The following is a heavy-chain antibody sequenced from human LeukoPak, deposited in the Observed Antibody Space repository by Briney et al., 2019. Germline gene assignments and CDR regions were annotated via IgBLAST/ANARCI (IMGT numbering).Heavy chain of an antibody. J-gene: IGHJ4*02. CDR3: ARYSKTDIVVVVDFDY. CDR1: GFTFSSYW. D-gene: IGHD2-15*01. V-gene: IGHV3-7*01. CDR2: IKQDGSEK. Sequence: PGGSLRLSCAASGFTFSSYWMSWVRQAPGKGLEWVANIKQDGSEKYYVDSVKGRFTISRDNAKNSLYLQMNSLRAEDTVVYYCARYSKTDIVVVVDFDYWGQGTLATASS.